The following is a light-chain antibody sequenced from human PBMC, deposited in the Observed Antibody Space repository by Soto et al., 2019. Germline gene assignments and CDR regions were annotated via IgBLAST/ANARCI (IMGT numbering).Light chain of an antibody. CDR3: SSFTSSTTYV. J-gene: IGLJ1*01. CDR1: SSDVGGYNN. Sequence: QSVLTQPASVSGSPGQAITISCTGTSSDVGGYNNVCWYQQHPGKAPKLIIYEVSNRPSGVFNRFSGSKSGNTASLTISGLQAEDEADYYCSSFTSSTTYVFGTGTKLTVL. V-gene: IGLV2-14*01. CDR2: EVS.